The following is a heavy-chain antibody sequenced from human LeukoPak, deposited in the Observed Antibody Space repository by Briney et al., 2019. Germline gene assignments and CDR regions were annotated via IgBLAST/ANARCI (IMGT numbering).Heavy chain of an antibody. Sequence: QPGGSLRLSCAASGFTFSSYWMSWVRQAPGKGLEWVANMKQDGSEKYYVDSVKGRFTISRDNAKNSLYLQMNSLRAEDTAVYYCARYGVAPAAYYYYYMDVWGKGTTVTVSS. CDR1: GFTFSSYW. CDR3: ARYGVAPAAYYYYYMDV. CDR2: MKQDGSEK. J-gene: IGHJ6*03. D-gene: IGHD2-2*01. V-gene: IGHV3-7*01.